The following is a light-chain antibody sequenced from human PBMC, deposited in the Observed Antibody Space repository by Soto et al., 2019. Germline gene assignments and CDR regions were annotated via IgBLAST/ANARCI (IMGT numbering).Light chain of an antibody. CDR1: QRVKNY. J-gene: IGKJ5*01. CDR2: DAS. V-gene: IGKV3-11*01. Sequence: EIVMTQSPATLSLSPGDRATLSCRASQRVKNYLLWFQQKPGQAPRLLLYDASNRATGIPPRFSGSGSGTDFTLTISNLQPEDFAVYYCQQRYDWPPITFGQGTRLEIK. CDR3: QQRYDWPPIT.